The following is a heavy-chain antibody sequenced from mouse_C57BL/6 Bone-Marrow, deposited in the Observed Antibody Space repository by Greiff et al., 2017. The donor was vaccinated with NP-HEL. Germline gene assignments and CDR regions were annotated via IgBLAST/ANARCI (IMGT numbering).Heavy chain of an antibody. CDR2: INPSNGGT. Sequence: QVHVKQPGTELVKPGASVKLSCKASGYTFTSYWMHWVKQRPGQGLEWIGNINPSNGGTNYNEKFKSKATLTVDKSSSTAYMQLSSLTSEDSAVYYCAWIGNGYDVYAMDYWGQGTSVTVSS. CDR3: AWIGNGYDVYAMDY. J-gene: IGHJ4*01. V-gene: IGHV1-53*01. CDR1: GYTFTSYW. D-gene: IGHD2-2*01.